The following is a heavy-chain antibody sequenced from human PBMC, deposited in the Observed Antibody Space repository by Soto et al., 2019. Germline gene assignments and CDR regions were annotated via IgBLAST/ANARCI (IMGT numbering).Heavy chain of an antibody. CDR1: GYTFTDYR. D-gene: IGHD6-6*01. V-gene: IGHV1-46*01. CDR3: ARPAGRLANWFDP. Sequence: QVQLVQSGVEVKKPGASVKVSCKASGYTFTDYRMIWVRQAPGQGLEWMGRINPRGGSTDYAPNFRGRVTLTRDSFTSSVYMELSNLRSEDTAVYYCARPAGRLANWFDPWGQGTLVTVSS. J-gene: IGHJ5*02. CDR2: INPRGGST.